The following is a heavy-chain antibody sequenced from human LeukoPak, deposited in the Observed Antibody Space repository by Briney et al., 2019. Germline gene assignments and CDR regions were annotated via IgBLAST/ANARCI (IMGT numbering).Heavy chain of an antibody. J-gene: IGHJ4*02. CDR2: INHSGST. CDR1: GGSFSGYY. Sequence: PSETLSLTCAVYGGSFSGYYWSWIRQPPGKGLEWIGEINHSGSTNYNPSLKSRVTISVDTSKNQFSLKLSSVTAADTAVYYCARDLYDSSGSADYWGQGTLVTVSS. D-gene: IGHD3-22*01. V-gene: IGHV4-34*01. CDR3: ARDLYDSSGSADY.